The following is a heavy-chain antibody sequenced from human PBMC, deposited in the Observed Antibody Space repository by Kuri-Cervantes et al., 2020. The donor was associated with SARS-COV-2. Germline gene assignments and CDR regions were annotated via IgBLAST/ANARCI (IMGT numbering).Heavy chain of an antibody. J-gene: IGHJ4*02. CDR3: AKDRVGVQDF. CDR2: ISHDGKNK. CDR1: GFNFSRTD. V-gene: IGHV3-30*18. D-gene: IGHD2-21*01. Sequence: GKSLKISCAASGFNFSRTDMHWVRQAPGKGLEWVAVISHDGKNKKCIASGKGRSTISRDNSQNTLYLHMKSLRSEDTAMYYCAKDRVGVQDFWGQGTLVTVSS.